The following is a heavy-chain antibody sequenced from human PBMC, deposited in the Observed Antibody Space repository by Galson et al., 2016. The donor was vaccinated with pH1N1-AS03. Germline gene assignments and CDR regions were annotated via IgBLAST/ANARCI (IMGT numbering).Heavy chain of an antibody. D-gene: IGHD3-16*01. Sequence: SLRLSCAASGFPFSTYWMHWVRQVPGKGPVWISRINTDGSSTDYADSVEGRFTISRDNAKEMVYLQMNRLRADDTAVYYCARGGDDYIWGSYSGDYWGQGILVTVSS. CDR3: ARGGDDYIWGSYSGDY. V-gene: IGHV3-74*01. CDR2: INTDGSST. J-gene: IGHJ4*02. CDR1: GFPFSTYW.